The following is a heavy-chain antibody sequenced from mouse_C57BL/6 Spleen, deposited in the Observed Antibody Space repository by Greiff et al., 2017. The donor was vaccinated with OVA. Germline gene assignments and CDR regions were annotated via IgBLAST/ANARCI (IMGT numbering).Heavy chain of an antibody. V-gene: IGHV5-17*01. D-gene: IGHD2-1*01. J-gene: IGHJ3*01. CDR1: GFTFSDYG. CDR3: ARRSRSTMPADFAY. Sequence: EVQLVESGGGLVKPGGSLKLSCAASGFTFSDYGMHWVRQAPEKGLEWVAYISSGSSTIYYADTVKGRFTISRDNAKNTLFLQMTSLRSEDTAMYYCARRSRSTMPADFAYWGQGTLVTVSA. CDR2: ISSGSSTI.